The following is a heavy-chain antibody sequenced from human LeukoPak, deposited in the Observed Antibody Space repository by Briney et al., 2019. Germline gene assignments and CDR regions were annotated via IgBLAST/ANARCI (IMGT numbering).Heavy chain of an antibody. CDR3: ARDHGIVVEGWFDP. CDR2: INPNNGGT. Sequence: AXVKVSCKASGYTFTGYYIHWVRQAPGQGIEWMGWINPNNGGTNYAQKFQGRVTMTRDTSISTAYMELSRLRSDDTAVYYCARDHGIVVEGWFDPWGQGTLVTVSS. D-gene: IGHD2-2*01. CDR1: GYTFTGYY. V-gene: IGHV1-2*02. J-gene: IGHJ5*02.